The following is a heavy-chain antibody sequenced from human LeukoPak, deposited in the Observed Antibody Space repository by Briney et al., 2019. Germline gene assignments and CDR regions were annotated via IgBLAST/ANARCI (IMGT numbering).Heavy chain of an antibody. CDR2: INHSGST. Sequence: SETLSLTCAVYGGSFSGYYRSWIRQPPGKGLEWIGEINHSGSTNYNPSLKSRVTISVDTSKNQFSLKLSSVTAADTAVYYCARGHSSSWYDYWGQGTLVTVSS. J-gene: IGHJ4*02. D-gene: IGHD6-13*01. CDR3: ARGHSSSWYDY. V-gene: IGHV4-34*01. CDR1: GGSFSGYY.